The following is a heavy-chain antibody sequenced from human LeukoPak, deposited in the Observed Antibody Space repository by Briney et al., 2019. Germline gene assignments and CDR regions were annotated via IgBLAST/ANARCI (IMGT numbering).Heavy chain of an antibody. CDR2: IKPDGSEK. CDR3: ARDRGGSGRYQFES. J-gene: IGHJ4*02. CDR1: GFTFSTYW. V-gene: IGHV3-7*01. Sequence: GGSLRLSCADSGFTFSTYWMSWVRQVPGKGLEWVASIKPDGSEKYYVDSVKGRFTISRDNAKNSLYLQLNSLRAEDTALFYCARDRGGSGRYQFESWGQGTLASVSS. D-gene: IGHD6-19*01.